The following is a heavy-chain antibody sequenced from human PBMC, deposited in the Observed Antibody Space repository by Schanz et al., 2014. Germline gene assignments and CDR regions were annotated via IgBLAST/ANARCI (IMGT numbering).Heavy chain of an antibody. CDR2: IIPITGIT. Sequence: QVQLVQSGAEVKKPGASVRVSCKATGYMFDTYGFAWVRHAPGQGLEWMGRIIPITGITNYAQKFQGRVTFTADKSTSTAFLEVNSLRSEDTAVYYCARDSHRRVAVPGYWGQGTLVTVSS. J-gene: IGHJ4*02. CDR3: ARDSHRRVAVPGY. V-gene: IGHV1-69*04. D-gene: IGHD6-19*01. CDR1: GYMFDTYG.